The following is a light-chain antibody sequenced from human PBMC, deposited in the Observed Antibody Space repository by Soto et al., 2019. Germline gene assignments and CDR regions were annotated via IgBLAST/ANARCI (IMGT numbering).Light chain of an antibody. CDR2: EAS. Sequence: QSALTQPASVSGSPGQSITISCTGTSTDVGAYNLVSWYQQLPGKAPKLIIYEASKRPSGVSDRFSGSKSGNTASLTICGLQAEDEADYHCCAYAGARTFVVFGGGTKLTVL. V-gene: IGLV2-23*02. CDR3: CAYAGARTFVV. CDR1: STDVGAYNL. J-gene: IGLJ2*01.